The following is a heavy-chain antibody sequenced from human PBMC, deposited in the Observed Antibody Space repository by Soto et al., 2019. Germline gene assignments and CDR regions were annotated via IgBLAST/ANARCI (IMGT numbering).Heavy chain of an antibody. D-gene: IGHD3-22*01. J-gene: IGHJ4*02. CDR3: ASIFFGGSSGYYTEDYYFDY. CDR1: GYTFTSYG. V-gene: IGHV1-18*01. Sequence: QVQLVQSGAEVKKPGASVKVSCKASGYTFTSYGISWVRQAPGQGLEWMGWISAYNGNTNYAQKLQGRVTMTTDTSTSTAYMELRSLRYDDTAVYYCASIFFGGSSGYYTEDYYFDYWGQGTLVTVSS. CDR2: ISAYNGNT.